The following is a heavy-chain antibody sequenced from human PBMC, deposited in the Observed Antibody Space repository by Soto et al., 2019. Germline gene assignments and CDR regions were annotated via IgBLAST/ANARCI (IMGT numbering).Heavy chain of an antibody. D-gene: IGHD1-1*01. Sequence: QVQLVQSEAEVRKPGASVKVSCEASGYTFTSYDIYWVRQATGQGLEWMGWMNPNTGNSGYAQKFQGRVTMTSDTSISTAHMGLSSLRSEDTAVYYCARRAETNGWNGFGADKYYFDFWGQGTLVTVSS. V-gene: IGHV1-8*01. CDR1: GYTFTSYD. J-gene: IGHJ4*02. CDR2: MNPNTGNS. CDR3: ARRAETNGWNGFGADKYYFDF.